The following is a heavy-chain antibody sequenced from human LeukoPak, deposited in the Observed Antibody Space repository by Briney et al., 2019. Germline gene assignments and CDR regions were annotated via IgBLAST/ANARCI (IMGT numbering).Heavy chain of an antibody. Sequence: SETLSLTCTVSGYSISSGYYWGWIRQPPGKGLEWIGSIYHSGSTYYNPSLKSRVTISVDTSKNQFSLKLSSVTAADTAVYYCARGYGYQNFDYWGQGTLVTVSS. CDR3: ARGYGYQNFDY. D-gene: IGHD5-24*01. J-gene: IGHJ4*02. CDR1: GYSISSGYY. V-gene: IGHV4-38-2*02. CDR2: IYHSGST.